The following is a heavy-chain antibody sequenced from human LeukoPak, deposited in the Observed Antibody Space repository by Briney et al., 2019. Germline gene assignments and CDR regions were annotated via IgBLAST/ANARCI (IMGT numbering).Heavy chain of an antibody. D-gene: IGHD5-12*01. CDR3: ARVVGLRSY. J-gene: IGHJ4*02. Sequence: PSETLSLTCTVSGGSISSSSYYWGWIRQPPGKGLEWIGSIYYSGSTYYNPSLKSRVTISVDTSKNQFSLKLSSVTAADTAVYYCARVVGLRSYWGLGTLVTVSS. CDR2: IYYSGST. V-gene: IGHV4-39*01. CDR1: GGSISSSSYY.